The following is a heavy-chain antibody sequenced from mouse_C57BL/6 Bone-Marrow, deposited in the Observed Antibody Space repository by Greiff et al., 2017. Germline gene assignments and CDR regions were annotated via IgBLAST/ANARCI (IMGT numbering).Heavy chain of an antibody. CDR2: IDPSDSYT. V-gene: IGHV1-69*01. D-gene: IGHD1-1*01. Sequence: VQLQQPGAELVMPGASVKLSCKASGYTFTSYWMHWVKQRPGQGLEWIGEIDPSDSYTNYNQKFKGKSTLTADKSSSTAYMQLSSLTSEDSAVYYCARHYYGSSYWYFDVWGTGTTVTVSS. J-gene: IGHJ1*03. CDR3: ARHYYGSSYWYFDV. CDR1: GYTFTSYW.